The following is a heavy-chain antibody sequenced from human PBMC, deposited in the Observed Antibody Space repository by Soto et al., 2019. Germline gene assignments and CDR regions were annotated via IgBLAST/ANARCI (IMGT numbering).Heavy chain of an antibody. Sequence: QVQLVQSGAEVQKPGSSVKVSCKASGGTFSSYAISWVRQAPGQGLEWMGGIIPIFGTANYAQKFQGRVTITADESTSTAYMELSSLRSEDTAVYYCAIRIAAGYYYYYGMDVWGQGTTVTVSS. V-gene: IGHV1-69*01. D-gene: IGHD6-13*01. CDR3: AIRIAAGYYYYYGMDV. CDR2: IIPIFGTA. CDR1: GGTFSSYA. J-gene: IGHJ6*02.